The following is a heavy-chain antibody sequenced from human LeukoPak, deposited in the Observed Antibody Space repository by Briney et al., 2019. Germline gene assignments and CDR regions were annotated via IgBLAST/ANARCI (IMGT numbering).Heavy chain of an antibody. CDR1: GGSFSGYY. D-gene: IGHD2-21*01. CDR2: INHSGST. V-gene: IGHV4-34*01. J-gene: IGHJ5*02. CDR3: ARQFIVVVSAMGTHQAHKWFDP. Sequence: SETLSLTCAVYGGSFSGYYWSWIRQPPGKGLEWIGEINHSGSTNYNPSLKSRVTISVDTSKNQFSLTLSSVTAADPAVYYCARQFIVVVSAMGTHQAHKWFDPGPEGPLVTVPS.